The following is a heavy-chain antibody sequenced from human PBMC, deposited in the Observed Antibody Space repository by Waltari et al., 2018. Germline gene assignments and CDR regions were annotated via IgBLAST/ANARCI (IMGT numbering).Heavy chain of an antibody. D-gene: IGHD5-18*01. CDR3: ARERGYDYGIDH. V-gene: IGHV3-48*03. CDR1: GFLLRTYD. J-gene: IGHJ4*02. Sequence: EVQLVDAGGHLVQPGGSLRLSCSVFGFLLRTYDMNWVRQAPGKSLEWISFISSSALTIHYAASVKGRFAVSRDNAKNSLYLQMNNLRAEDTAFYFCARERGYDYGIDHWGQGTLVTVSS. CDR2: ISSSALTI.